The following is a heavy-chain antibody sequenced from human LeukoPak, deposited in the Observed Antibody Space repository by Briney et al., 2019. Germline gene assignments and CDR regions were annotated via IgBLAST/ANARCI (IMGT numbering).Heavy chain of an antibody. CDR3: AREGGLQLGAFDI. Sequence: PSETLSLTCTVSGGSISSNSWSWNGQPPGQGLEGCGYIYYSGSTNYNPSLKRRVTISVHTSKNQCSLKLSSVTAADTAVYYCAREGGLQLGAFDIWGQGTMVTVSS. D-gene: IGHD5-24*01. CDR2: IYYSGST. J-gene: IGHJ3*02. V-gene: IGHV4-59*01. CDR1: GGSISSNS.